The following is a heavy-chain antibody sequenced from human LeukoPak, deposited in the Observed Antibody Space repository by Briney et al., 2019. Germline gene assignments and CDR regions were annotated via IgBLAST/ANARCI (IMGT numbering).Heavy chain of an antibody. CDR3: ARLWFGESRRAFDP. J-gene: IGHJ5*02. V-gene: IGHV3-21*01. CDR2: ISSSSSSYI. D-gene: IGHD3-10*01. CDR1: GFTFSSYS. Sequence: GGSLRLSCAASGFTFSSYSMNWVRQAPGKGLEWVSSISSSSSSYIYYADSVKGRFTISRDNAKNSLYLQMNSLRAGDTAVYYCARLWFGESRRAFDPWGQGTLVTVSS.